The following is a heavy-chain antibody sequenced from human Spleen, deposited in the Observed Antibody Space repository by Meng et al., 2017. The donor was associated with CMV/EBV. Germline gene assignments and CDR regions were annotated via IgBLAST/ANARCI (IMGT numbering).Heavy chain of an antibody. V-gene: IGHV1-2*02. CDR1: GYTFTGYY. J-gene: IGHJ3*02. CDR3: ARSTGAYPGGAIDI. D-gene: IGHD1-1*01. CDR2: INPNTGGT. Sequence: ASVKVSCKASGYTFTGYYIHWVRQAPGQGLEWMGWINPNTGGTNYAQKFQGRVTMTRDTSISTVYMDVSTLRSDDTAVYYCARSTGAYPGGAIDIWGQGTMVTVSS.